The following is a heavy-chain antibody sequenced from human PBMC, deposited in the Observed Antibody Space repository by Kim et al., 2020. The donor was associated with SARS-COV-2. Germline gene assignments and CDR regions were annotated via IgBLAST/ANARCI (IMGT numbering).Heavy chain of an antibody. CDR1: GFAFSAHA. Sequence: GGSLRLSCTASGFAFSAHAMNWVRQAPGEGLEWISFISYNREILYRDSVRGRFTISRDNAKNSLYLQMNSPRDEDTAVYYCARGINHAFDYWGQGILVT. V-gene: IGHV3-48*02. CDR2: ISYNREI. J-gene: IGHJ4*02. CDR3: ARGINHAFDY.